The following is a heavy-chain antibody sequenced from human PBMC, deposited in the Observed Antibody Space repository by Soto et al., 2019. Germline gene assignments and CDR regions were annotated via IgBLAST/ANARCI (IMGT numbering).Heavy chain of an antibody. V-gene: IGHV1-69*06. D-gene: IGHD4-17*01. CDR2: IIPISGAA. J-gene: IGHJ4*02. CDR1: GGTFSNYV. CDR3: ARNMTKPVAPYFAF. Sequence: QVQLVQSGAEVKKPGSSVKVSCKASGGTFSNYVVNWVRQAPGQGLEWMGRIIPISGAANYAQKFQGRVTITAEKPTSTPYMDLSSRRCENRAVFYWARNMTKPVAPYFAFGGKGTLATVPS.